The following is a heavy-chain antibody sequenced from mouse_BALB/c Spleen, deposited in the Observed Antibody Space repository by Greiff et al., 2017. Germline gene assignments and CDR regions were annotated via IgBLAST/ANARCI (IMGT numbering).Heavy chain of an antibody. V-gene: IGHV1-80*01. CDR3: ARRGDYESLFAY. Sequence: QVQLKQSGAELVRPGSSVKISCKASGYAFSSYWMNWVKQRPGQGLEWIGQIYPGDGDTNYNGKFKGKATLTADKSSSTAYMQLSSLTSEDSAVYFCARRGDYESLFAYWGQGTLVTVSA. CDR1: GYAFSSYW. J-gene: IGHJ3*01. CDR2: IYPGDGDT. D-gene: IGHD2-4*01.